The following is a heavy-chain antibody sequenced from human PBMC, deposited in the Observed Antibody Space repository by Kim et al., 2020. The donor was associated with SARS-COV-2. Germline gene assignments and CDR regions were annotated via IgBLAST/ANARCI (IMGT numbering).Heavy chain of an antibody. CDR2: ISAYNGNT. V-gene: IGHV1-18*01. CDR1: GYTFTSYG. J-gene: IGHJ6*02. CDR3: TIQDSGWAFQKYGVDV. Sequence: ASVKVSCKSSGYTFTSYGISWVRQAPGQGLEWMGWISAYNGNTNYAQKLQGRVTMTTDTSTSTAYMELRSLRSDDTAVYYCTIQDSGWAFQKYGVDVWGQGTTVTVSS. D-gene: IGHD6-19*01.